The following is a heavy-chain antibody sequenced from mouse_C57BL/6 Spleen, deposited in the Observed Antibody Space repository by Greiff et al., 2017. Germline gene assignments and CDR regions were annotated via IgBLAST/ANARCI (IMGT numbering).Heavy chain of an antibody. V-gene: IGHV2-2*01. CDR3: ARGDYGSSYYTYWYFEV. CDR1: GFSLTSYG. J-gene: IGHJ1*03. Sequence: QVQLQQSGPGLVQPSQSLSITCTVSGFSLTSYGVHWVRQSPGKGLEWLGVIWSGGSTDYNAAFISRLSISKDNSKSQVFLKMNSLQADDTAIYYGARGDYGSSYYTYWYFEVWGTGTTVTVSS. D-gene: IGHD1-1*01. CDR2: IWSGGST.